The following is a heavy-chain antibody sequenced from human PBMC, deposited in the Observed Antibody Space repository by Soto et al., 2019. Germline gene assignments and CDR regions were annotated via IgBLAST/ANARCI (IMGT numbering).Heavy chain of an antibody. V-gene: IGHV3-30*09. CDR2: ISYDTYI. CDR3: VRADDYGYYHDGGYYGTLTY. J-gene: IGHJ4*02. Sequence: GGSLRLSCAASGFTFSSYAMHWVRQAPGKGLEWVAVISYDTYIYYADSVKGRFAISRDNAKNSLYLQMSSLRAEDTAVYYCVRADDYGYYHDGGYYGTLTYWGQGTLVTVSS. CDR1: GFTFSSYA. D-gene: IGHD3-22*01.